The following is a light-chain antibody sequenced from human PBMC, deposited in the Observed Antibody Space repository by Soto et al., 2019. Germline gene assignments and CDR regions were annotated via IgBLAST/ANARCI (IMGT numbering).Light chain of an antibody. CDR2: DVT. CDR3: SSYTTRNTRQLD. J-gene: IGLJ1*01. CDR1: SSDVGGYNY. V-gene: IGLV2-14*03. Sequence: QSVLTQPASVSGSPGQSITISCTGTSSDVGGYNYVSWYQHHPGKAPKLIIYDVTNRPSGVSNPFSGSKSGNTASLTISGLQPEDEADYYSSSYTTRNTRQLDFRTGTKVTVL.